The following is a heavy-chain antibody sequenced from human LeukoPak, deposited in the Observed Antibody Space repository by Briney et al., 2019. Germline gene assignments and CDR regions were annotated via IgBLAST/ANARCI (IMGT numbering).Heavy chain of an antibody. CDR1: GGSISSSSYY. CDR3: ARLIRSGRYYLDY. D-gene: IGHD1-26*01. Sequence: PSETLSFTCTVSGGSISSSSYYWGWIRQPPGKGPEWIGSIDYTGSTYYSPSLKSRVSMSVDTSKNRFSLRLSSVSAADTAAYYCARLIRSGRYYLDYWGQGTLVTVSS. CDR2: IDYTGST. J-gene: IGHJ4*02. V-gene: IGHV4-39*01.